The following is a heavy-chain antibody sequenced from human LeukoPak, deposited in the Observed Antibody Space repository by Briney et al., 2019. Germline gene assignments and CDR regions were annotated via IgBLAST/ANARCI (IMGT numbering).Heavy chain of an antibody. CDR3: VRLADPGD. J-gene: IGHJ4*02. V-gene: IGHV3-74*01. D-gene: IGHD6-19*01. Sequence: PGGSLRLSCTASGFTFSNYWMHWVRQAPGKGLVWVSRIKSDGSTTTYADSVKGRFTISRDNAKSTLYLQMNSLRAEDTAVNYCVRLADPGDWGQGTRVTVSS. CDR2: IKSDGSTT. CDR1: GFTFSNYW.